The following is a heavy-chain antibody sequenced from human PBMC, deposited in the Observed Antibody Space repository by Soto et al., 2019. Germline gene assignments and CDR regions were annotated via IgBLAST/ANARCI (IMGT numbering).Heavy chain of an antibody. CDR3: AKDSGAYCSGGSCHTRYYYYGMDV. V-gene: IGHV3-30*18. CDR2: ISYDGSNK. D-gene: IGHD2-15*01. Sequence: QVQLVESGGGVVQPGRSLRLSCAASGFTFSSYGMHWVRQAPGKGLEWVAVISYDGSNKYYADSVKGRFTISRDNSKNTLYLQMNSLRAEDTAVYYCAKDSGAYCSGGSCHTRYYYYGMDVW. CDR1: GFTFSSYG. J-gene: IGHJ6*01.